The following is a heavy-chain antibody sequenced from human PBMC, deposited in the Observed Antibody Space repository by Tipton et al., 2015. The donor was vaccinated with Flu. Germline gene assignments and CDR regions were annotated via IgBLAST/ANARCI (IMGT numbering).Heavy chain of an antibody. CDR3: ARMERYSSLNWFDP. V-gene: IGHV4-59*01. CDR1: GGSISSYY. Sequence: LRLSCTVSGGSISSYYWSWIRQPPGRGLEWIGYIYYSGSTNYNPSLKSRVTISVDTSKNQFSLKLSSVTAADTAVYYCARMERYSSLNWFDPWGQGTLVTVSS. D-gene: IGHD6-13*01. CDR2: IYYSGST. J-gene: IGHJ5*02.